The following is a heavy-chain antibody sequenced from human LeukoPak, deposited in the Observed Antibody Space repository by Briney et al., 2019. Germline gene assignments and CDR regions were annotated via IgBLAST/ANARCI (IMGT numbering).Heavy chain of an antibody. D-gene: IGHD1-26*01. Sequence: GGSLRPSCAASGFTFSSYDMHWVRQATGKGLEWVSAIGVAANTFYSGSVKGRFTISRENAKNSLYLLMTSLRAEDTAVYYCARQNTPHGNFDYWGQGILVTVSS. CDR2: IGVAANT. CDR1: GFTFSSYD. CDR3: ARQNTPHGNFDY. J-gene: IGHJ4*02. V-gene: IGHV3-13*01.